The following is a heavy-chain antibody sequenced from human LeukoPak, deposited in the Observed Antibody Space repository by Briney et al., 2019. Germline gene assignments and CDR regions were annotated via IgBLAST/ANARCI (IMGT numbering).Heavy chain of an antibody. V-gene: IGHV4-59*01. CDR3: ARGGCSGTGCYNYFDY. CDR1: GGSISGYY. D-gene: IGHD2-2*02. Sequence: PSETLSLTCTASGGSISGYYWSWIRQPPGKGLEWIGYIYFSGNTNFNPSLNSRVTISLGISKNQFSLKLSSVTAADTAVYYCARGGCSGTGCYNYFDYWGQGTLVTVSS. J-gene: IGHJ4*02. CDR2: IYFSGNT.